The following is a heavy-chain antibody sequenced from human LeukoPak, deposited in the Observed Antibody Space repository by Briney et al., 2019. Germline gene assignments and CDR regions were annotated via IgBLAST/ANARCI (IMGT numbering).Heavy chain of an antibody. CDR3: ARRDRSTWSVDY. V-gene: IGHV5-51*01. CDR2: IFPGDSDT. J-gene: IGHJ4*02. Sequence: PGEPLKISCEVSGYDFTTYWIGWVRQMPGKGLEWMGIIFPGDSDTRYSPSFQGQVTISADKSNSIAYLQWSSLKASDTAMYYCARRDRSTWSVDYWGQGTLVTVSS. CDR1: GYDFTTYW. D-gene: IGHD6-13*01.